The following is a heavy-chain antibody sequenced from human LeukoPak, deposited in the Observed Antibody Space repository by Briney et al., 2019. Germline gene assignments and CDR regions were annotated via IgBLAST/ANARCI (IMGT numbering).Heavy chain of an antibody. Sequence: GGSLRLSCAASGFTFSDYYMSWIRQAPGKGLEWVSDISSSGIIISYADSVKGRFTISRDNAKNSSFLQMNSLGAEDTAVYYCARGGNYYAFDYWGQGTLVTVSS. V-gene: IGHV3-11*01. J-gene: IGHJ4*02. CDR1: GFTFSDYY. D-gene: IGHD1-26*01. CDR2: ISSSGIII. CDR3: ARGGNYYAFDY.